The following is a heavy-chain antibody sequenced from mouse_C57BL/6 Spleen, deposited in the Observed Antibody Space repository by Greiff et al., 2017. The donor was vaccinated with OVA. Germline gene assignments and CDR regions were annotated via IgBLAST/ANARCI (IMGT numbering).Heavy chain of an antibody. D-gene: IGHD2-5*01. CDR2: IDPNSGGT. CDR3: ARGGSNYLAWFAY. CDR1: GYTFTSYW. V-gene: IGHV1-72*01. Sequence: QVQLQQPGAELVKPGASVKLSCKASGYTFTSYWMHWVKQRPGRGLEWIGRIDPNSGGTKYNEKFKSKATLTVDKPSSTANMQLSSLTSEDSAVYYCARGGSNYLAWFAYWGQGTLVTVSA. J-gene: IGHJ3*01.